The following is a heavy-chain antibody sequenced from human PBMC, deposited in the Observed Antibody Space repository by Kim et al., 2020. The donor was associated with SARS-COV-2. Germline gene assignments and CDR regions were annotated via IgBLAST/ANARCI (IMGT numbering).Heavy chain of an antibody. V-gene: IGHV3-53*01. J-gene: IGHJ4*02. CDR3: SSSTVGAYFDY. Sequence: GGSLRLSCAVSGDSVRSSDMTWVRQAPGKGLEWVSAIHDAGSTDYADSVKGRFTISRDIPKDTLYLQMNSLRAEDTAVYYCSSSTVGAYFDYWGQGSLVTVSS. CDR1: GDSVRSSD. D-gene: IGHD1-26*01. CDR2: IHDAGST.